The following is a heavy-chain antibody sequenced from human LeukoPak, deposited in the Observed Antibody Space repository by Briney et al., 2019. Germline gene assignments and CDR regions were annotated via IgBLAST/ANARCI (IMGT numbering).Heavy chain of an antibody. V-gene: IGHV4-59*01. D-gene: IGHD4-17*01. CDR2: IYYSGST. CDR3: ARGHHYGDYGPRYNY. J-gene: IGHJ4*02. Sequence: SETLSLTCTVSGGSISSYYWSWIRQPPGKGLEWIGYIYYSGSTNYNPSLKSRVTISVDTSKNQFPLKLSSVTAADTAVYYCARGHHYGDYGPRYNYWGQGTLVTVSS. CDR1: GGSISSYY.